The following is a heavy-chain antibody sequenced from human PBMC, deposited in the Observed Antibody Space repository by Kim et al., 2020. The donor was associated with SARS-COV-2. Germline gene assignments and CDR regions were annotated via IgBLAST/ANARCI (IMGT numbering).Heavy chain of an antibody. V-gene: IGHV1-69*01. CDR3: AREDGSGSLGNWFDP. J-gene: IGHJ5*02. D-gene: IGHD3-10*01. Sequence: KFQGRVTITADESTSTAYMELSSLRSEDTAVYYCAREDGSGSLGNWFDPWGQGTLVTVSS.